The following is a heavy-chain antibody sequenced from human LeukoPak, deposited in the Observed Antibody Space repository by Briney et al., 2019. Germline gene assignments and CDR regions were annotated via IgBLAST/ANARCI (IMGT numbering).Heavy chain of an antibody. Sequence: ASVKVSCKASGGTFSSYAISWVRQAPGQGLEWMGGIIPIFGTANYAQKFQGRVTITADESTSTAYMELSSLRSEDTAVYYCARVVYYDSSDLYCFDYWGQGTLVTVSS. D-gene: IGHD3-22*01. CDR1: GGTFSSYA. V-gene: IGHV1-69*13. CDR3: ARVVYYDSSDLYCFDY. CDR2: IIPIFGTA. J-gene: IGHJ4*02.